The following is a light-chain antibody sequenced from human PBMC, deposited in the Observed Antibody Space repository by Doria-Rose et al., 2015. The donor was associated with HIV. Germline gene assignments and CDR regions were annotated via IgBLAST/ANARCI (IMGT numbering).Light chain of an antibody. CDR1: SSDVGSYKY. V-gene: IGLV2-14*01. J-gene: IGLJ1*01. CDR3: CSYTPSSTL. Sequence: SVLIQPASVSGSPGQSITLSCTGSSSDVGSYKYVSWYQHHPDKAPKLILYEVSNRPSGISSRFSGSRSGNTASLTISGLQAEDEADYFCCSYTPSSTLFGTGTKVTVL. CDR2: EVS.